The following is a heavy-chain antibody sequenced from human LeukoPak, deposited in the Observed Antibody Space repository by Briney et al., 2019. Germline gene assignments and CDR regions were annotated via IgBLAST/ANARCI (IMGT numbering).Heavy chain of an antibody. CDR1: GFTFDDYG. CDR2: INWNGGST. Sequence: AGSLRLSCAASGFTFDDYGMSWVRQPPGKGLEWVSGINWNGGSTSYADSVKGRFTISRDNAKNSLYLHMNSLRAEDTAVYYCARVHHSSSWGTDDCWGQGTLVTVSS. V-gene: IGHV3-20*04. J-gene: IGHJ4*02. CDR3: ARVHHSSSWGTDDC. D-gene: IGHD6-13*01.